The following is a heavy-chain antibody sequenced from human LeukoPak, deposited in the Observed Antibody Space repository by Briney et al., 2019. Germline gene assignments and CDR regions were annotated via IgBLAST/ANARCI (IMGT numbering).Heavy chain of an antibody. CDR2: INHSGGST. CDR3: ARSGYLGLNSDY. J-gene: IGHJ4*02. CDR1: GYTFTSYY. D-gene: IGHD3-22*01. V-gene: IGHV1-46*01. Sequence: GASVKVSCKASGYTFTSYYMHWVRQAPGQGLEWMGIINHSGGSTIYAQKFQGRVTMTRDMSTSTVYMELSSLRSDDTAVYYCARSGYLGLNSDYWGQGTLVTVSS.